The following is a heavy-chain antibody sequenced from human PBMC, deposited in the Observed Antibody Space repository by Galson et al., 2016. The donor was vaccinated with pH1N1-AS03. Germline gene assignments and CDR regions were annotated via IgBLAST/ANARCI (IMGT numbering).Heavy chain of an antibody. J-gene: IGHJ4*02. CDR1: GGTFGNYA. CDR2: IHPIFGTP. V-gene: IGHV1-69*13. CDR3: ARDRHYDSSGRYFYESEH. D-gene: IGHD3-22*01. Sequence: SVKASCKASGGTFGNYAISWMRQAPGQGLEWMGGIHPIFGTPSYAQQFQGRLTVTADDSTSAAYMELSSLTSEDTAIYYCARDRHYDSSGRYFYESEHWGQGTLVIVSS.